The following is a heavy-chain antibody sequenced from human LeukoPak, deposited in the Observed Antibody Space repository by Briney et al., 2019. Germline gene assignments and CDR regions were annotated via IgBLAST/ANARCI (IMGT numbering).Heavy chain of an antibody. Sequence: SETLSLTCSVSGYSISSGFYWGWIRQPPGKELEWIGSIFHSGSTYYNPSLKSRVTISVDTSRNQFSLKLTSVTAADTAVYYCARDQVAASYYYYMDVWGKGTTVTVSS. D-gene: IGHD2-15*01. V-gene: IGHV4-38-2*02. J-gene: IGHJ6*03. CDR3: ARDQVAASYYYYMDV. CDR2: IFHSGST. CDR1: GYSISSGFY.